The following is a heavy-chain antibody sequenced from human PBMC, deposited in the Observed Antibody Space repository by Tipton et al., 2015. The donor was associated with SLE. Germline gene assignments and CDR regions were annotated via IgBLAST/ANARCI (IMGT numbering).Heavy chain of an antibody. CDR1: GDSITRSSFY. Sequence: TLSLTCTVSGDSITRSSFYWGWSHQPPGKGLEWIGRIYYSGTAHYENPSLKGRVIISIDTSNNQFSLRLSSVTAADTAVYFCARVGDYYNSGSRVFDHWGQGILVTVSS. CDR2: IYYSGTAH. D-gene: IGHD3-10*01. J-gene: IGHJ4*02. CDR3: ARVGDYYNSGSRVFDH. V-gene: IGHV4-39*07.